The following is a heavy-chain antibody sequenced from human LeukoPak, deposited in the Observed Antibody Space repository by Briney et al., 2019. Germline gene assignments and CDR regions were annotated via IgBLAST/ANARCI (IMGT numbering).Heavy chain of an antibody. CDR2: IWYDGSNK. Sequence: PGRSLRLSCAASGFTFSNYGMHWVRQAPGKGLEWVAVIWYDGSNKYYADSVKGRFTISRDNSKNTLYLQMNSLRAEDTAVYYCARDMARGVIIPSESWGQGTLVSVPS. CDR3: ARDMARGVIIPSES. J-gene: IGHJ4*02. D-gene: IGHD3-10*01. V-gene: IGHV3-33*01. CDR1: GFTFSNYG.